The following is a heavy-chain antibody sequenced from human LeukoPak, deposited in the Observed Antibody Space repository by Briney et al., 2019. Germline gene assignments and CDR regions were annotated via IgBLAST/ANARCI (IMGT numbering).Heavy chain of an antibody. V-gene: IGHV1-2*06. CDR1: GYTFSDYY. D-gene: IGHD5-18*01. J-gene: IGHJ4*02. CDR2: INPNSGGA. CDR3: ARDSLRSGYSYGLVDYFDY. Sequence: ASVKVSCKASGYTFSDYYIHWVRQAPGQGLQWMGRINPNSGGADYAQNFQGRVTMTRDTSTNTVYMQLIWLRSDDAAVYYCARDSLRSGYSYGLVDYFDYWGQGTLVTVSS.